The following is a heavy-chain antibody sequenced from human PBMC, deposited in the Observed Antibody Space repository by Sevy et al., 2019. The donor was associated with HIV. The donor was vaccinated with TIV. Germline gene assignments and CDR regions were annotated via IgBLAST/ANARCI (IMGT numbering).Heavy chain of an antibody. CDR1: GFTFSSYA. D-gene: IGHD3-3*01. V-gene: IGHV3-30*04. Sequence: GGSLRLSCAASGFTFSSYAMHWVRQAPGKGLEWVAVISYDGSNKYYADSVKGRFTISRDNSKNTRYLQVNSLRAEDTAVYYWARDDHYGFWSGYPVGYWGQGTLVTVSS. CDR2: ISYDGSNK. J-gene: IGHJ4*02. CDR3: ARDDHYGFWSGYPVGY.